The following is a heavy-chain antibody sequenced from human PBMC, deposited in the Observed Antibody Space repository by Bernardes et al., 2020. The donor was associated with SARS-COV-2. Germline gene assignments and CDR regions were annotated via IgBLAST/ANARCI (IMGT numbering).Heavy chain of an antibody. CDR1: GFTFSSYW. CDR3: ARDLGSDTVLMPAALPGDC. CDR2: IKQDGNEK. V-gene: IGHV3-7*01. Sequence: VGSLRLSCAASGFTFSSYWMTWVRQAPGKGLDWVANIKQDGNEKYYVDSVKGRFTISRDNAKNSLYLQMDSLRAKDTAVYYCARDLGSDTVLMPAALPGDCWGQGTRVTVSS. J-gene: IGHJ4*02. D-gene: IGHD2-8*01.